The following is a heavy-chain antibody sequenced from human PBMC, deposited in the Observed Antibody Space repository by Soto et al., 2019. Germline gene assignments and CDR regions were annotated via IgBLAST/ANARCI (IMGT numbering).Heavy chain of an antibody. CDR2: IRSKADNYAT. CDR3: SSWTSGQTNDY. D-gene: IGHD3-10*01. CDR1: GFTFSGSA. Sequence: GGSLRLSCAASGFTFSGSAMHWVRQASGKGLEWVGRIRSKADNYATAYAASVKGRFTISRDDSKNTAFLQMNSLKTEDTAVEYCSSWTSGQTNDYWGQGTLVTVSS. J-gene: IGHJ4*02. V-gene: IGHV3-73*01.